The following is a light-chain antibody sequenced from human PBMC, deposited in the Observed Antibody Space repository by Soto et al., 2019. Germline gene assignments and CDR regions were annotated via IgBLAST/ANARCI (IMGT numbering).Light chain of an antibody. CDR3: CSYAGASYV. Sequence: QSVLTQPASVSGSPGQSITISCTETSSDVGNYNLVSWYQQHPGKAPKLMIYDVSKRPSGVSNRFSGSKSGNTASLTISGLQADDEADYYCCSYAGASYVFGTGTKVTVL. V-gene: IGLV2-23*02. CDR1: SSDVGNYNL. CDR2: DVS. J-gene: IGLJ1*01.